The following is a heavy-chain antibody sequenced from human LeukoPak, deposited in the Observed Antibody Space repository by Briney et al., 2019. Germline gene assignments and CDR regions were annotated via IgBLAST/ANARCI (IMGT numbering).Heavy chain of an antibody. J-gene: IGHJ5*02. CDR3: ASDPHSAAANWFDP. CDR1: GFTFSSYG. D-gene: IGHD6-13*01. V-gene: IGHV3-30*02. CDR2: IRYDGSNK. Sequence: GGSLRLSCAASGFTFSSYGMHWVRQAPGKGLEWVAFIRYDGSNKYYADSVKGRFTISRDNSKNTLYLQMNSLRAEDTAVYYCASDPHSAAANWFDPWGQGTLVTVSS.